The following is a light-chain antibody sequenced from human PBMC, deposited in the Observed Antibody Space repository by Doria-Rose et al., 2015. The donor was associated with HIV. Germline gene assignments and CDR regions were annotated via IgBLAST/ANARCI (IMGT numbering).Light chain of an antibody. CDR1: SSDVGGYNR. Sequence: SGSPGQSVAISCTGTSSDVGGYNRVSWYQQHPGKAPKLMIYEVSQRPSGVPDRFSGSKSGNTASLTVSGLQADDEADYYCCSYAGSSSFVVFGGGTKLTVL. CDR2: EVS. CDR3: CSYAGSSSFVV. V-gene: IGLV2-8*01. J-gene: IGLJ2*01.